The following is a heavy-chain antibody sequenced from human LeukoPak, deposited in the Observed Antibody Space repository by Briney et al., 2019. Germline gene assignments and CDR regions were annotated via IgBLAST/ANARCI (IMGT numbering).Heavy chain of an antibody. CDR1: GYTFTSHH. V-gene: IGHV1-46*01. J-gene: IGHJ4*02. D-gene: IGHD5-18*01. CDR3: ARFGYSYGADY. Sequence: ASVKVSCKASGYTFTSHHMDWVRQAPGQGLEWMGIINPSGDSTTNAQKFQGRVTVTRDTSTSTVYMELSSLRSEDTAVYYCARFGYSYGADYWGQGTLVTVSS. CDR2: INPSGDST.